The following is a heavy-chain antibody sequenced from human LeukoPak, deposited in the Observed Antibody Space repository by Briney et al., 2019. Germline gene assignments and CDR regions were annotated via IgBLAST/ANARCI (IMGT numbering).Heavy chain of an antibody. Sequence: PGGSLRLSCAASGFTFSSYGMHWVRQAPDKGLEWVAFIRYDGSNKYYADSVKGRFTISRDNSKNTLYLQMNSLRAEDTAVYYCAKGTVLRSYYFDYWGQGTLVTVSS. CDR2: IRYDGSNK. CDR3: AKGTVLRSYYFDY. CDR1: GFTFSSYG. J-gene: IGHJ4*02. D-gene: IGHD4/OR15-4a*01. V-gene: IGHV3-30*02.